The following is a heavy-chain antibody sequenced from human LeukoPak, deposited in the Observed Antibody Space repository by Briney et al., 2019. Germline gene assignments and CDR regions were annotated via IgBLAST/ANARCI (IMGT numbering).Heavy chain of an antibody. Sequence: PSETPSLTCAVYGGSFSGYYWSWIRQPPGKGLEWIGEINHSGSTNYNPSLKSRVTISVDTSKNQFSLKLSSVTAADTAVYYCASARSVLRYFDWFPTGFDYWGQGTLVTVSS. D-gene: IGHD3-9*01. V-gene: IGHV4-34*01. J-gene: IGHJ4*02. CDR3: ASARSVLRYFDWFPTGFDY. CDR1: GGSFSGYY. CDR2: INHSGST.